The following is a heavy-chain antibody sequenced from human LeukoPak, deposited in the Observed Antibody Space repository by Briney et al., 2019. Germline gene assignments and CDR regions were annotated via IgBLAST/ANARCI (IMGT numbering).Heavy chain of an antibody. CDR1: GYTLSDYD. D-gene: IGHD4-17*01. J-gene: IGHJ5*02. CDR2: INPNRLIP. Sequence: GASVKVSCKASGYTLSDYDINWVRQAPGQGLEYMGWINPNRLIPGYARKFRGRVTLTMDTSIRTAYMELSGLTYDDTAIYYCARVKPVPTVSFDPWGQGTLVTVSS. CDR3: ARVKPVPTVSFDP. V-gene: IGHV1-8*01.